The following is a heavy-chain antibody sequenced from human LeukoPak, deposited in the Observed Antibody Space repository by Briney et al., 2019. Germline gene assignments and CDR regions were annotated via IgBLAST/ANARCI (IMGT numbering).Heavy chain of an antibody. J-gene: IGHJ4*02. CDR1: GGSFSGYY. CDR3: ARGGLITIFGVASSLDY. Sequence: PSETLSLICAVYGGSFSGYYWSWIRQPPGKGLEWIGEINHSGSTNYNPSLKSRVTISVDTSKNQFSLKLSSVTAADTAVYYCARGGLITIFGVASSLDYWGQGTLVTVSS. V-gene: IGHV4-34*01. CDR2: INHSGST. D-gene: IGHD3-3*01.